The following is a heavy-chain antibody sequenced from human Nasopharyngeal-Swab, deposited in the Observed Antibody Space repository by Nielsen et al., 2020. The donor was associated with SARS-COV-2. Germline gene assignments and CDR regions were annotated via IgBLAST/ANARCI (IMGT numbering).Heavy chain of an antibody. Sequence: GESLKISCAASGFTLSSYSMHWVRQAPGKGLEWVSSISSSSSYIFYADSVKGRFTISRDNAKNSLYLQMDSLRVEDTAVYYCARVHCSRSSCSAPDYYYYYMDVWGKGTTVTVSS. J-gene: IGHJ6*03. D-gene: IGHD2-2*01. V-gene: IGHV3-21*01. CDR2: ISSSSSYI. CDR1: GFTLSSYS. CDR3: ARVHCSRSSCSAPDYYYYYMDV.